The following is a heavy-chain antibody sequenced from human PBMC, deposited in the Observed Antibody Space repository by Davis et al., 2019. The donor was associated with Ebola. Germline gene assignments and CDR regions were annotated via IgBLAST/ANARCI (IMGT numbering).Heavy chain of an antibody. Sequence: ETLSLTCAVYGGSFSDYYFSWIRQPPGRGLEWIGQINHSGRTNYNPSLKSRVAISVDMSKNQFSLKLTSVTATDTAVYYCARDGGYGDSPMPPPYYWGQGTLVTVSS. CDR3: ARDGGYGDSPMPPPYY. CDR1: GGSFSDYY. D-gene: IGHD4-17*01. V-gene: IGHV4-34*01. CDR2: INHSGRT. J-gene: IGHJ4*02.